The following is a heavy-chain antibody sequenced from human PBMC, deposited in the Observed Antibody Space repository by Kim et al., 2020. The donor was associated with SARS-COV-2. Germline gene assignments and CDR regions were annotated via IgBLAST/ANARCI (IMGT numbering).Heavy chain of an antibody. CDR3: AREPDQDFDY. V-gene: IGHV3-21*01. Sequence: KCHADSVKGRFTISRDNAKSSLYLQMNSLRAEDTAVYYCAREPDQDFDYWGQGTLVTVSS. CDR2: K. J-gene: IGHJ4*02.